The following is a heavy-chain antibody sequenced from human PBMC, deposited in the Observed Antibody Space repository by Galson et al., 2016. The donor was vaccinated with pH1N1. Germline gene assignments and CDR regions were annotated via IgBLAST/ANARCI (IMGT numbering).Heavy chain of an antibody. Sequence: PALVKPTQTLTLTCNFSGFSVSSSGMGVGWIRQPPGKALEWLAVIYWDDDKRYSPSLKSRPTITKDTSKNQVVLKMTNMDPADTATYYCAHREVMITSAFDFWGQGTMVTVSS. V-gene: IGHV2-5*02. CDR3: AHREVMITSAFDF. CDR2: IYWDDDK. J-gene: IGHJ3*01. CDR1: GFSVSSSGMG. D-gene: IGHD3-16*01.